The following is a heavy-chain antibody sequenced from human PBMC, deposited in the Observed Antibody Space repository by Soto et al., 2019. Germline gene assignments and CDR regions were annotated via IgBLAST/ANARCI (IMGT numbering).Heavy chain of an antibody. CDR1: GYTFTSYD. CDR3: ARGLVRGVIMRVDAFDI. Sequence: ASVKVSCKASGYTFTSYDINWVRQATGQGLEWMGWMNPNSGNTGYAQKFQGRVTMTRNTSISTAYMELSSLRSEDTAVYYCARGLVRGVIMRVDAFDIWVQGTMVTVSS. CDR2: MNPNSGNT. D-gene: IGHD3-10*01. J-gene: IGHJ3*02. V-gene: IGHV1-8*01.